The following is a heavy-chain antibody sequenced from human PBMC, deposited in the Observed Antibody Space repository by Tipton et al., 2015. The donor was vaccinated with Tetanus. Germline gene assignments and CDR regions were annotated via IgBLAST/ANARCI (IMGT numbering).Heavy chain of an antibody. V-gene: IGHV4-59*02. CDR3: ARGPLENEGYFDS. D-gene: IGHD1-1*01. Sequence: TLSLTCIVSGGSVRSYYWSWIRQPPGKGLEWIGHIYSSGGARYNPSLKSRTTMSVDRSKSQFSLEVTSVTAADTAVYFCARGPLENEGYFDSWGQGILVTVTA. J-gene: IGHJ4*02. CDR1: GGSVRSYY. CDR2: IYSSGGA.